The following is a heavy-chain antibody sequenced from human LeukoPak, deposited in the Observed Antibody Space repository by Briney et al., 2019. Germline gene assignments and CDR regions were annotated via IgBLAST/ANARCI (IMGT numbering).Heavy chain of an antibody. D-gene: IGHD1-26*01. CDR1: GFTFSSYS. J-gene: IGHJ4*02. CDR2: IDQDATEK. V-gene: IGHV3-7*01. Sequence: PGGSLRLSCAASGFTFSSYSMNWVRQAPGKGLEWVANIDQDATEKYYVDSVVGRFTISRDNAKNLLYLQMNSLRVEDTAVYYCAKSGGFFDTWGQGTLVTVSS. CDR3: AKSGGFFDT.